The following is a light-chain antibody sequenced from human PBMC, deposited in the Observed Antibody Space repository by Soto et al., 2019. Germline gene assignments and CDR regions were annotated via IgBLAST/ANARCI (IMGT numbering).Light chain of an antibody. CDR3: QHYGGSPRT. Sequence: EMVLTQSPGTLSLSPGDRATLSCRASQSVSNDYVAWVQQKPGQAPRLLIYGASRRATGIPDRFTGRGSGTDFTLTITRLEPEDFAVYYCQHYGGSPRTFGQGTKVDIK. J-gene: IGKJ1*01. CDR2: GAS. CDR1: QSVSNDY. V-gene: IGKV3-20*01.